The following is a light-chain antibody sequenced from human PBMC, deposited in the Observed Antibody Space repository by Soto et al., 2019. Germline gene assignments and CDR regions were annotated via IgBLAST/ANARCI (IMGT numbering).Light chain of an antibody. V-gene: IGLV2-8*01. CDR2: EVV. CDR3: CSYAGSSTFV. J-gene: IGLJ1*01. Sequence: QSVLTQPPSASGSPGQSVTISCTGTKNDIGVYDFVSWYQHHPGKAPRLIIYEVVQRPSGVPDRFSGSKSGNTASLTISGLQAEEEADYYCCSYAGSSTFVFGTGTKVTVL. CDR1: KNDIGVYDF.